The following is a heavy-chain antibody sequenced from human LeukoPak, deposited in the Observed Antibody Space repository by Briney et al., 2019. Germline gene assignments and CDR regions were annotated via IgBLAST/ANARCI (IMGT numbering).Heavy chain of an antibody. D-gene: IGHD2-15*01. Sequence: GRSLRLSCAASGFTFSSYAMHWVRQAPGKELEWVAVISYDGSNKYYADSVKGRFTISRDNSKNTLYLQMNSLRAEDTAVYYCAREGLYCSGGSCYFDYWGQGTLVTVSS. CDR2: ISYDGSNK. CDR1: GFTFSSYA. V-gene: IGHV3-30-3*01. CDR3: AREGLYCSGGSCYFDY. J-gene: IGHJ4*02.